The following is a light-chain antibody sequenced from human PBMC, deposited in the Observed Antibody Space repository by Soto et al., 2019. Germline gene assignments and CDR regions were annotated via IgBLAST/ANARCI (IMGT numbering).Light chain of an antibody. CDR1: QSLLHSNAYNY. J-gene: IGKJ3*01. CDR2: LGS. V-gene: IGKV2-28*01. Sequence: DIVMTQSPLSLPVTPGEPASISCRSSQSLLHSNAYNYLDWYLQKPGQSPQLLIYLGSYRASGVPDRFRGSGLGTDFTLKISRVEAEDVGVYYCMQALQSPFTFGPGTKVDIK. CDR3: MQALQSPFT.